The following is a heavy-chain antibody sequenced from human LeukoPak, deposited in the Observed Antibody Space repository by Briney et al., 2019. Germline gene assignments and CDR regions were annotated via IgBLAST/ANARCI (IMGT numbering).Heavy chain of an antibody. CDR1: GFTFSSYA. V-gene: IGHV3-23*01. J-gene: IGHJ3*02. CDR2: ISGSGGST. D-gene: IGHD2-21*02. Sequence: GGSLRLSCAASGFTFSSYAMSWVRQAPGKGLEWVSAISGSGGSTYYADSVKGRFTISRDNSKNTVYLQMNSLRAEDTAVYYCAVIVVVTATSLDAFDIWAQGTMVTVSS. CDR3: AVIVVVTATSLDAFDI.